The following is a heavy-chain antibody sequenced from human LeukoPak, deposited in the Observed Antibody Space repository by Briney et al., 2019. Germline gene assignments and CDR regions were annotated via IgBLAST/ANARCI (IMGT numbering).Heavy chain of an antibody. J-gene: IGHJ4*02. D-gene: IGHD2-21*02. CDR3: VFFYTALKIPY. CDR2: INPEGTTA. V-gene: IGHV3-74*01. CDR1: GFTFSTYW. Sequence: GGSLRLSCAASGFTFSTYWMHWVRHAPGKGLVWVSVINPEGTTATYADSVKGRFTISRDNAKNTLYLQMDSLRAEDTAIYYCVFFYTALKIPYWGQGGLVTVSS.